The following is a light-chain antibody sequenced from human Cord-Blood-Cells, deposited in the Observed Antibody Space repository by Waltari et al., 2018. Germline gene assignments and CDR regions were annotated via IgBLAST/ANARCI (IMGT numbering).Light chain of an antibody. V-gene: IGLV2-14*02. CDR2: EGS. CDR3: SSYTSSSTRV. J-gene: IGLJ3*02. Sequence: QSLLSHPAPASGSPVQTSSISCALTRSEAWRYNLISWYQQHPGKAPQNMIYEGSMRPSGVSNRFSGSKSGNTASLTISGLQAEDEADYYCSSYTSSSTRVFGGGTKLTVL. CDR1: RSEAWRYNL.